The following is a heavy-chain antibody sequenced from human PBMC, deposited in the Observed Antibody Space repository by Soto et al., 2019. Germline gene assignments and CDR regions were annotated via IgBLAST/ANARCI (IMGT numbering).Heavy chain of an antibody. CDR1: GGSISTYY. J-gene: IGHJ4*02. Sequence: SETLSLTCTVSGGSISTYYWSWIRQPPGKGLEWIGYVYYRGTTNYNPSLKSRATISVDTSKNQFALKLNSVTAADTAVYYCARIGLYDSDDYYYPDYWGQGTLVTVS. D-gene: IGHD3-22*01. CDR2: VYYRGTT. V-gene: IGHV4-59*01. CDR3: ARIGLYDSDDYYYPDY.